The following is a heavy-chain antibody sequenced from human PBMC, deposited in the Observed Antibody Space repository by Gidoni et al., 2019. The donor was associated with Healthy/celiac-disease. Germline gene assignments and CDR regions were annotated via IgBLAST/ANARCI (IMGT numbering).Heavy chain of an antibody. CDR2: ISHSGST. CDR3: ARYYGNYVFDS. Sequence: QLQLQESGSGLVKPSQTLSLTCAVSGGSISSSGYSWSWIRQPPGKGLEWIGYISHSGSTYYNPSLKSRVTISVDRSKNQFSLKLSSVTAADTAVHYCARYYGNYVFDSWGPGTLVTVSS. D-gene: IGHD4-17*01. V-gene: IGHV4-30-2*01. CDR1: GGSISSSGYS. J-gene: IGHJ4*02.